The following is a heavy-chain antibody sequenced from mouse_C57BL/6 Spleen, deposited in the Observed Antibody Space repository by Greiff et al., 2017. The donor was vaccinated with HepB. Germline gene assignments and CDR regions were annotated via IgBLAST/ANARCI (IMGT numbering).Heavy chain of an antibody. V-gene: IGHV5-12*01. CDR2: ISNGGGST. CDR1: GFTFSDYY. D-gene: IGHD1-1*01. J-gene: IGHJ1*03. CDR3: ARIPITTDWYFDV. Sequence: EVMLVESGGGLVQPGGSLKLSCAASGFTFSDYYMYWVRQTPEKRLEWVAYISNGGGSTYYPDTVKGRFTISRDNAKNTLYLQMSRLKSEDTAMYYCARIPITTDWYFDVWGTGTTVTVSS.